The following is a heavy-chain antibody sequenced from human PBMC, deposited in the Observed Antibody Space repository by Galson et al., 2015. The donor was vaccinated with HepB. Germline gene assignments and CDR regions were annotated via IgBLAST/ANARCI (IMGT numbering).Heavy chain of an antibody. V-gene: IGHV3-30-3*01. CDR2: ISYDGSNI. Sequence: SLRLSCAASGCIFNNYAIHWVRQAPGKGLEWVAVISYDGSNIDYADSVKGRFTISRDNSKNTLNLQMNSLRAEDTAVYYCAKRGEIMTGYYNKNYFDYWGQGTLVTVSS. D-gene: IGHD3-9*01. CDR1: GCIFNNYA. J-gene: IGHJ4*02. CDR3: AKRGEIMTGYYNKNYFDY.